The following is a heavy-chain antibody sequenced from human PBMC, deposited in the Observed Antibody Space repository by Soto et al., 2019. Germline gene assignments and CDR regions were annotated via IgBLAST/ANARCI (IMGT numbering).Heavy chain of an antibody. D-gene: IGHD2-2*01. Sequence: PSETLSLTCTVSGGSISSYYWSWIRQPPGKGLEWIGSIYYSGSTYYNPSLNSRVTVSVDTSKNQFSLKVTSVTAADTAVYYCARLNGYCISSSCHGHYAMDVWXQGTTVTVSS. CDR3: ARLNGYCISSSCHGHYAMDV. CDR2: IYYSGST. CDR1: GGSISSYY. J-gene: IGHJ6*02. V-gene: IGHV4-59*08.